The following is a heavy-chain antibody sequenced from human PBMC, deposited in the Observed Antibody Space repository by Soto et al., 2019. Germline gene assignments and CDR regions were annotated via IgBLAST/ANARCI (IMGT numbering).Heavy chain of an antibody. CDR3: ARDRFGGYIDWFGVMDV. Sequence: GASVKVSCKASGGTFSRNAVSWVRQAPGEGLEWMGGIIPIFGTPNYAQKFQGRVTITADESTSTAYMELSSLRSEDTAVYYCARDRFGGYIDWFGVMDVWGQGTTVTVSS. D-gene: IGHD3-9*01. CDR1: GGTFSRNA. CDR2: IIPIFGTP. J-gene: IGHJ6*02. V-gene: IGHV1-69*13.